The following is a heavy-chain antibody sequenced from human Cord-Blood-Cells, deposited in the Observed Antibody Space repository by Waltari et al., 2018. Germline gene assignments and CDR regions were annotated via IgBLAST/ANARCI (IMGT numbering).Heavy chain of an antibody. V-gene: IGHV4-39*01. CDR3: ARQYCSGGSCYEYFQH. D-gene: IGHD2-15*01. Sequence: LQLQESGPGLVKPSATLSLTCTVSGGSISSSSYYWGWIRQPPGKGLEWIGSIYYSGSTYYNPSLKSRVTISVDTSKNQFSLKLSSVTAADTAVYYCARQYCSGGSCYEYFQHWGQGTLVTVSS. CDR2: IYYSGST. CDR1: GGSISSSSYY. J-gene: IGHJ1*01.